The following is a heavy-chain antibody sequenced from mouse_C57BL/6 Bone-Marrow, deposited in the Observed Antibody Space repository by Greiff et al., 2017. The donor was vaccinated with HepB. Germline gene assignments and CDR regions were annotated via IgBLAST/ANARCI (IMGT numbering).Heavy chain of an antibody. J-gene: IGHJ3*01. Sequence: EVKLMESGPGLVKPSQSLSLTCSVPGYSITSGYYWNWIRQFPGNKLEWMGYISYDGSNNYNPSLKNRISITRDTSKNQFFLKLNSVTTEDTATYYCARGDSSGYGFAYWGQGTLVTVSA. D-gene: IGHD3-2*02. CDR2: ISYDGSN. V-gene: IGHV3-6*01. CDR1: GYSITSGYY. CDR3: ARGDSSGYGFAY.